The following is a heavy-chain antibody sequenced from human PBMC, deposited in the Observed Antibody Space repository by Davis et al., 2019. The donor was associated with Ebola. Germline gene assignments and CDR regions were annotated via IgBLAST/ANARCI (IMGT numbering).Heavy chain of an antibody. CDR3: ARDFSDPSWGSYGYGLDA. V-gene: IGHV3-7*01. Sequence: GGSLRLSCAASGFTFTYYWMTWVRQAPGKGLEWLANIKEDGSETYYADSLKGRFTISRDNAKNSLYLQMNSLRAEDTAVYYCARDFSDPSWGSYGYGLDAWGQGTTVTVSS. D-gene: IGHD3-16*01. CDR2: IKEDGSET. CDR1: GFTFTYYW. J-gene: IGHJ6*01.